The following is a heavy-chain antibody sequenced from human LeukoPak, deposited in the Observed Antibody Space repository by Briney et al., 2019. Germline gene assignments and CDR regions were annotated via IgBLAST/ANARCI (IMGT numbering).Heavy chain of an antibody. V-gene: IGHV3-30*02. CDR2: IRFDGGNE. CDR3: AKDGTFVVYYSSMDV. CDR1: GFAFSTDG. D-gene: IGHD2-21*01. J-gene: IGHJ6*03. Sequence: GGSLRLSCAASGFAFSTDGMDWVRQAPGKGREWVAYIRFDGGNEHYAGPVKGRLTITRDHSENPPYTRMNRLSGDGTAVSYCAKDGTFVVYYSSMDVWGKGTTVTVSS.